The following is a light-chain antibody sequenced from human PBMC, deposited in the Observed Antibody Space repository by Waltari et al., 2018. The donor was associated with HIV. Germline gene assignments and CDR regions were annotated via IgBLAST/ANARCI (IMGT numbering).Light chain of an antibody. CDR3: QQYNSYPWT. Sequence: DTQMTQSPSTLSAAVGDTLTITFRASQNIKQWLAWYRQKVGQAPELLVYQASILQTGVPSRISGTGSGTEFSLTITSLQPDDVATYYCQQYNSYPWTFGQGTKVDIK. CDR2: QAS. V-gene: IGKV1-5*03. J-gene: IGKJ1*01. CDR1: QNIKQW.